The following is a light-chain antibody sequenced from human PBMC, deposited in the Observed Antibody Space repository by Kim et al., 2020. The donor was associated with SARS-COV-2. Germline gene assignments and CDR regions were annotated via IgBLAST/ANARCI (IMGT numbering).Light chain of an antibody. Sequence: VSPGQIASITCSGEKLGDKYACWYQQKPGQSPVLVIYHDSKRPSGIPERFSGSNSGNTATLTISGTQAMYEADYYCQAWDSSTAVFGGGTQLTVL. CDR2: HDS. CDR3: QAWDSSTAV. J-gene: IGLJ3*02. CDR1: KLGDKY. V-gene: IGLV3-1*01.